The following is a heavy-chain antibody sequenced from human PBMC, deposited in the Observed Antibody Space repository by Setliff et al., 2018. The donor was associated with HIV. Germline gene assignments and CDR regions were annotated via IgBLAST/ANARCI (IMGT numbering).Heavy chain of an antibody. D-gene: IGHD3-10*01. Sequence: ASVKVSCKASXXXFTDVDIQWQRRATGQGLEWVGCLNPNSGVSGYAQKFQGRGTXTRDXSISTAYMERSSLTSEDTGVYYGASGKGVGGVIITGGLDVWGKGTTVTVSS. CDR1: XXXFTDVD. J-gene: IGHJ6*04. V-gene: IGHV1-8*01. CDR2: LNPNSGVS. CDR3: ASGKGVGGVIITGGLDV.